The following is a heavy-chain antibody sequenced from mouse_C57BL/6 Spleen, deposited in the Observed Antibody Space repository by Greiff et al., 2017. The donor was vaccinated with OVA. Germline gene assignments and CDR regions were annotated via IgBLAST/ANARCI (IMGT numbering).Heavy chain of an antibody. CDR2: ISSGSSTI. D-gene: IGHD2-2*01. Sequence: DVKLVESGGGLVKPGGSLKLSCAASGFTFSDYGMHWVRQAPEKGLEWVAYISSGSSTIYYADTVKGRFTISRDNAKNTLFLQMTSLRSEDTAMYYCARYGYDVGAMDYWGQGTSVTVSS. J-gene: IGHJ4*01. CDR3: ARYGYDVGAMDY. V-gene: IGHV5-17*01. CDR1: GFTFSDYG.